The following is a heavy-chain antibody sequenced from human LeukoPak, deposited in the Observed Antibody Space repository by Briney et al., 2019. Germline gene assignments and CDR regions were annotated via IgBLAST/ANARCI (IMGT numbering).Heavy chain of an antibody. CDR3: AKDRRCSSTTCFDAFDI. J-gene: IGHJ3*02. CDR2: ISDSSTST. D-gene: IGHD2-2*01. Sequence: PGGSLRLSCAASGFIFNIYVMSWVRQAPGQGLEWVSGISDSSTSTYYADSVKGHFTISRDNSKNTLYLEMKSLRAEDTAVYYCAKDRRCSSTTCFDAFDIWGQGTMVTVSS. CDR1: GFIFNIYV. V-gene: IGHV3-23*01.